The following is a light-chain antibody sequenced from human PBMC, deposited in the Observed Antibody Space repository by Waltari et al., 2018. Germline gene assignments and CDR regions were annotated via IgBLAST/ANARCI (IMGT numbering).Light chain of an antibody. CDR1: QSLLYSDGKTY. CDR3: MQAIQPLYT. J-gene: IGKJ2*01. Sequence: DVVMTQTPLSLSVTPGQPASISCKSSQSLLYSDGKTYLYWYLQKPGQAPQLLIHAVSNGFYGGSDRFSGSGSGTDFTLTISRVEAEDVGVYYCMQAIQPLYTFGQGTKLE. CDR2: AVS. V-gene: IGKV2D-29*01.